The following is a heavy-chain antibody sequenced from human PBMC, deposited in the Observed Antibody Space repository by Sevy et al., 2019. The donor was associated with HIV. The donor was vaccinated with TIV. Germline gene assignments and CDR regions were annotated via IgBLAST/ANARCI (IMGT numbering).Heavy chain of an antibody. Sequence: SETLSLTCTVYGGSFSADYWTWIRQPPGKELEWIGEINHSGSTNYSPSLKSRVTISLDTSKNQFSLRLTSVTAADTAVFYCARGYDAGPLIYWGHGTLVTVSS. CDR3: ARGYDAGPLIY. J-gene: IGHJ4*01. D-gene: IGHD3-22*01. CDR1: GGSFSADY. V-gene: IGHV4-34*01. CDR2: INHSGST.